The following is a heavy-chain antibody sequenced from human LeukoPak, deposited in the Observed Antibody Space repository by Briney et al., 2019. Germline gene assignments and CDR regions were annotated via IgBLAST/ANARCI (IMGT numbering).Heavy chain of an antibody. CDR3: ARGPRISVAGTGLDY. D-gene: IGHD6-19*01. CDR1: GFSFSSYN. Sequence: GGSLRLSCEASGFSFSSYNMDWVRQTPGKGLEWISSITTSSTYTFYADSVKGRFTISRDNAKNSLYLQMNSLRAEDTAVYYCARGPRISVAGTGLDYWGQGTLVTVSS. J-gene: IGHJ4*02. CDR2: ITTSSTYT. V-gene: IGHV3-21*01.